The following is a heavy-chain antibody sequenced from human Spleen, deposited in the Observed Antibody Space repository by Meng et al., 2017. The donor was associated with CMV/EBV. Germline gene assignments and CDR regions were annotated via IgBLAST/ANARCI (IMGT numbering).Heavy chain of an antibody. Sequence: LTFTVAGGSVSSGSYYWSWIRQPPGKGLEWIGYIYYSGSTNYNPSLKSRVTISVDTSKNQFSLKLSSVTAADTAVYYCARAKLGNFDYWGQGTLVTVSS. V-gene: IGHV4-61*01. CDR1: GGSVSSGSYY. J-gene: IGHJ4*02. CDR3: ARAKLGNFDY. D-gene: IGHD7-27*01. CDR2: IYYSGST.